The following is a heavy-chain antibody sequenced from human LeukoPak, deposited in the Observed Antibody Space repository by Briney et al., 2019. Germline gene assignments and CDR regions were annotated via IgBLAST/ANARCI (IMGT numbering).Heavy chain of an antibody. J-gene: IGHJ6*03. CDR2: ISAYNGNT. Sequence: ASVKVSCKASGYTFTSYGISWVRQAPGQGLEWMGWISAYNGNTNYAQKLRGRVTMTTDTSTSTAYMELRSLRSDDTAVYYCARAPVSSSWSSYYYYMDVWGKGTTVTVSS. D-gene: IGHD6-13*01. CDR1: GYTFTSYG. CDR3: ARAPVSSSWSSYYYYMDV. V-gene: IGHV1-18*01.